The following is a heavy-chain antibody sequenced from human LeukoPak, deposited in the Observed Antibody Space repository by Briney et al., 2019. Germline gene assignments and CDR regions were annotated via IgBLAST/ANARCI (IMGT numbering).Heavy chain of an antibody. D-gene: IGHD3-3*01. J-gene: IGHJ5*02. CDR3: ARDNYDFWSGYYRGYNWFDP. CDR2: INPNSGGT. Sequence: ASVKASCKASGYTFTGYYMHWVRQAPGQGLEWMGWINPNSGGTNYAQKFQGRVTMTRDTSISTAYMELSRLRSDDTAVYYCARDNYDFWSGYYRGYNWFDPWGQGTLVTVSS. V-gene: IGHV1-2*02. CDR1: GYTFTGYY.